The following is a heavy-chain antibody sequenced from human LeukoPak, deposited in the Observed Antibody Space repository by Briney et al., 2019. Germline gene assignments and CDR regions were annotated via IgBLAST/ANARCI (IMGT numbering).Heavy chain of an antibody. CDR1: GGSISSSSYY. D-gene: IGHD3-22*01. V-gene: IGHV4-39*07. Sequence: SETLSLTCTVSGGSISSSSYYWGWIRQPPGKGLEWIGSIYYSGSTYYNPSLKSRVTISVDTSKNQFSLKLSSVTAADTAVYYCASDYYDSSGYYYRFDYWGQGTLVTVSS. J-gene: IGHJ4*02. CDR2: IYYSGST. CDR3: ASDYYDSSGYYYRFDY.